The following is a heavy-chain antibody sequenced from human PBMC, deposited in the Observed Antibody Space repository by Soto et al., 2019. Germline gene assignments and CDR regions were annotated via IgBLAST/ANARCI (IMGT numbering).Heavy chain of an antibody. V-gene: IGHV3-7*01. D-gene: IGHD3-9*01. Sequence: EVQLVESGGGLVQPGGSLRLSCAASGFTFSSYWMSWVRQAPGKGLEWVANIKQDGSEKYYVDSVKGRFTISRDNDKNSLYLQLNSLRAEDTAVYYCASQSLRYFDGKFDYWGPGTLVTVSS. CDR3: ASQSLRYFDGKFDY. J-gene: IGHJ4*02. CDR2: IKQDGSEK. CDR1: GFTFSSYW.